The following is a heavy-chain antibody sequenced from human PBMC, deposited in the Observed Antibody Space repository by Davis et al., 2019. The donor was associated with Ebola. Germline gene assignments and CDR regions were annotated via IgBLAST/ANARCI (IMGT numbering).Heavy chain of an antibody. CDR2: INAGNGNT. V-gene: IGHV1-3*01. J-gene: IGHJ6*02. CDR3: ARGSSKAYYYYGMDV. CDR1: GYTFTSYA. Sequence: GESLKISCNASGYTFTSYAMHWVRQAPGQRLEWMGWINAGNGNTKYSQKFQGRVTITRDTSASTAYMELSSLRSEDTAVYYCARGSSKAYYYYGMDVWGQGTTVTVSS. D-gene: IGHD6-6*01.